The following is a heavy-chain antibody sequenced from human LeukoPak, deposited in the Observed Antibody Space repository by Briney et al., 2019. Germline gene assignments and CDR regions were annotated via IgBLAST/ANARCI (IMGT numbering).Heavy chain of an antibody. CDR1: GFRHHRFS. J-gene: IGHJ4*02. V-gene: IGHV3-7*01. D-gene: IGHD3-22*01. Sequence: PGGSLRLSCAASGFRHHRFSMSWVRQTPGKGLDWVANIKQDRSQKEYADSVKGRFAISRDNANNFLDLQMNSLRAEETGVYYCASVDFDNNAHYHHYLPNWGQGTRVTVSS. CDR3: ASVDFDNNAHYHHYLPN. CDR2: IKQDRSQK.